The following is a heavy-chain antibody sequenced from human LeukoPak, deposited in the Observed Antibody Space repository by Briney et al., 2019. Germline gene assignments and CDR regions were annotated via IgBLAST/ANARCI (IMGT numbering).Heavy chain of an antibody. D-gene: IGHD6-13*01. CDR3: AREELPGYSSSWYADY. CDR1: GFTFSSYW. CDR2: IRQDGSDK. J-gene: IGHJ4*02. V-gene: IGHV3-7*01. Sequence: GGSLRLSCAASGFTFSSYWMSWVRQAPGKGLEWVANIRQDGSDKNYVDSVEGRFTISRDNAKRSLYLQMNSLRAEDTAVYYCAREELPGYSSSWYADYWGQGTLVTVSS.